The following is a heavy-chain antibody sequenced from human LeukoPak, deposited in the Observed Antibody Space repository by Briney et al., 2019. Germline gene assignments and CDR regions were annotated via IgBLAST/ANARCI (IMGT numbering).Heavy chain of an antibody. J-gene: IGHJ4*02. CDR3: ARGRNWGPPDD. Sequence: SETLSLPCAVYGGSFSGYYWSWIRQPPGKGLEWIGEINRSVNTNFNPSIKSRVTISVDTFKNQFSLKLSFLTSADTAVYYCARGRNWGPPDDWGQGTLVTVSS. CDR1: GGSFSGYY. V-gene: IGHV4-34*01. D-gene: IGHD7-27*01. CDR2: INRSVNT.